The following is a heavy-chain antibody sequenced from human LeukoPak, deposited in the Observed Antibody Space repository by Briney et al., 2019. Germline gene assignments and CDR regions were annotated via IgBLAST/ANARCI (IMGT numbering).Heavy chain of an antibody. V-gene: IGHV3-53*01. Sequence: GGSLRLSCAASGFTFSSYGMTWVRQAPGKGLEWVSVIYSGGNTYYADSVKGRFTISRDSSKNTLYLQMNSLRVEDTAVYYCARNAFGENWFDPWGQGTLVTVSS. CDR3: ARNAFGENWFDP. CDR2: IYSGGNT. D-gene: IGHD3-10*01. CDR1: GFTFSSYG. J-gene: IGHJ5*02.